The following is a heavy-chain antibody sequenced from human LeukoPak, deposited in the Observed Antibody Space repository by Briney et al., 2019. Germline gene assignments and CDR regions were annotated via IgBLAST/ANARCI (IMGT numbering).Heavy chain of an antibody. CDR2: ISGSGGST. CDR1: GFTFSSYA. D-gene: IGHD5-18*01. V-gene: IGHV3-23*01. J-gene: IGHJ4*02. CDR3: AKDPGYSFPPYYFDY. Sequence: GGPLRLSCAASGFTFSSYAMSWVRQAPGKGLEWVSAISGSGGSTYYADSVKGRFTISRDNSKNTLYLQMNSLRAEDTAVYYCAKDPGYSFPPYYFDYWGQGTLVTVSS.